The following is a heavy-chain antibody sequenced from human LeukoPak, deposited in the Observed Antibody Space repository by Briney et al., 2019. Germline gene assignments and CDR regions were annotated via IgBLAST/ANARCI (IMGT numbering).Heavy chain of an antibody. D-gene: IGHD6-19*01. Sequence: GASVTVSCKVSGSMFTELSMHWVRQAPGKGLEWMGGFHPEDGETIYAQKFQGRDTMTEDSSTDTAYMELSSLRSEDTAVYYCAIVLAVGVVDWFDPWGQGTLVTVSS. CDR3: AIVLAVGVVDWFDP. CDR2: FHPEDGET. J-gene: IGHJ5*02. V-gene: IGHV1-24*01. CDR1: GSMFTELS.